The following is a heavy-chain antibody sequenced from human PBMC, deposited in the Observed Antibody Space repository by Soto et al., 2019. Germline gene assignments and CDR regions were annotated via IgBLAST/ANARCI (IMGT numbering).Heavy chain of an antibody. J-gene: IGHJ6*03. V-gene: IGHV4-34*01. Sequence: SETLSLTCAVYGGSFSGYYWSWIRQPPGKGLEWIGEINRSGSTNYNPSLKSRVTISVDTSKNQFSLKLSSVTAADTAVYYCARPAKLYYYYYMDVWGKGTTVTVSS. D-gene: IGHD2-2*01. CDR1: GGSFSGYY. CDR3: ARPAKLYYYYYMDV. CDR2: INRSGST.